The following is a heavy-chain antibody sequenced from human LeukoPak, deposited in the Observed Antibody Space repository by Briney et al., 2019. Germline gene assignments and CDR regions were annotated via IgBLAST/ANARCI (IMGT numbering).Heavy chain of an antibody. CDR3: ARLLYDSSGYYYKIGWFDP. Sequence: SETLSLTCTVSGGSISSYYWSWIRQPPGKGLEWIGYIYYSGSTNYSPSLKSRVTISVDTSKNQFSLKLSSVTAADTAVYYCARLLYDSSGYYYKIGWFDPWGQGTLVTVSS. V-gene: IGHV4-59*08. CDR1: GGSISSYY. CDR2: IYYSGST. J-gene: IGHJ5*02. D-gene: IGHD3-22*01.